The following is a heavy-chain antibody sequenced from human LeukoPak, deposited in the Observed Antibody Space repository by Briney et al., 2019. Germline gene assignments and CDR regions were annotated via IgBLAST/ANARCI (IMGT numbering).Heavy chain of an antibody. CDR1: GYTFTGYY. V-gene: IGHV1-2*02. J-gene: IGHJ4*02. D-gene: IGHD6-19*01. CDR2: INPNSGGT. CDR3: ARDPGIAVAGMLDY. Sequence: ASVKDSCKASGYTFTGYYMHWVRQAPGQGLEWMGWINPNSGGTNYAQKFQGRVTMTRDTSISTAYMELSRLRSDDTAVYYCARDPGIAVAGMLDYWGQGTLVTVSS.